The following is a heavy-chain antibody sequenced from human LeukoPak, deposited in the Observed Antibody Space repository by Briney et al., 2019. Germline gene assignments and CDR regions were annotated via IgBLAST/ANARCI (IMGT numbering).Heavy chain of an antibody. Sequence: PSETLSLTCAVYGGSFSGYYWSWIRQPPGKGLEWIGEINHSGSTNYNPSLKSRVTISVDTSKNQFSLKLSSVTAADTAVYYCARGLVVVPAAIVGFDYWGQGTLVTVSS. D-gene: IGHD2-2*02. J-gene: IGHJ4*02. CDR1: GGSFSGYY. CDR3: ARGLVVVPAAIVGFDY. V-gene: IGHV4-34*01. CDR2: INHSGST.